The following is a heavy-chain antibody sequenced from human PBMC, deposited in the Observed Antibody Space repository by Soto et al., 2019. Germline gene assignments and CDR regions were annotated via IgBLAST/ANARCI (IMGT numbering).Heavy chain of an antibody. V-gene: IGHV4-4*02. J-gene: IGHJ4*02. Sequence: SETLSLTCAVSGGSISSSNWWSWVRQPPGKGLEWIGEIYHSGSTNYNPSLKSRVTISVDRSKNQFSLKLSSVTAADTAVYYCAGVDTAMVLGYWGQGTLVTVS. CDR2: IYHSGST. CDR1: GGSISSSNW. D-gene: IGHD5-18*01. CDR3: AGVDTAMVLGY.